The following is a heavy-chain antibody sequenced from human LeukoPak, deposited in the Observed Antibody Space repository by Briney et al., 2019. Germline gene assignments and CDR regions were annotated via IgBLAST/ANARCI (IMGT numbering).Heavy chain of an antibody. J-gene: IGHJ4*02. CDR3: AKLLYYYDSSQPY. Sequence: PGGSLRLSCTASGFTFSNYAMHWVRQAPGKGLEWVAFIRYDESEKYYADSVKGRFTISRDNSKNTLYLQMNSLRGEDTAVYYCAKLLYYYDSSQPYWGQGTLVTVSS. CDR1: GFTFSNYA. V-gene: IGHV3-30*02. CDR2: IRYDESEK. D-gene: IGHD3-22*01.